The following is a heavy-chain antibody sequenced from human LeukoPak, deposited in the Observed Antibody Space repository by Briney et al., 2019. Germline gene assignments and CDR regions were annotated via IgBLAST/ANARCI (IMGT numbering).Heavy chain of an antibody. CDR1: GGSISSSSYY. CDR3: ARFGSGSSWEFWFDP. J-gene: IGHJ5*02. V-gene: IGHV4-39*01. CDR2: ISSGGST. Sequence: PSETLSLTCNVSGGSISSSSYYWGWIRQPPGKGLEWIGSISSGGSTNYNPSLKSRVSISVDTSKNQFSLTLSSVTAADTAVYYCARFGSGSSWEFWFDPWGQGTLVTVSS. D-gene: IGHD6-13*01.